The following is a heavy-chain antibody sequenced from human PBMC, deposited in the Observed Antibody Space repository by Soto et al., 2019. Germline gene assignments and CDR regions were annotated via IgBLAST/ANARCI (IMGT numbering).Heavy chain of an antibody. D-gene: IGHD2-2*01. CDR3: ARDIQISTPHYFDN. V-gene: IGHV1-18*01. CDR2: NTTHTGHT. Sequence: ASVKVSCKTSVYSFPNYLINWVRQAPGQGLEWMGWNTTHTGHTMVAPKFQGRLTLTTDTSTDTPFMELMSLRSDDTAMYFCARDIQISTPHYFDNWGQGATVTVSS. CDR1: VYSFPNYL. J-gene: IGHJ4*02.